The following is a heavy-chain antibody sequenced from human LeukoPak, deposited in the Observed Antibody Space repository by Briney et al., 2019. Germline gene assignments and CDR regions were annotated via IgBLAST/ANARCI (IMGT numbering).Heavy chain of an antibody. V-gene: IGHV5-51*01. CDR1: GYSFTSYW. D-gene: IGHD6-13*01. Sequence: GEALKISCQGSGYSFTSYWIGWVRQMPGQGLEWMVIIYPGDSDTRYSPSFQGQVTISADKSISTAYLQWSSLKASDTAMYYCARHPGYSSSWYANYYYYMDVWGKGTTVTVSS. CDR3: ARHPGYSSSWYANYYYYMDV. CDR2: IYPGDSDT. J-gene: IGHJ6*03.